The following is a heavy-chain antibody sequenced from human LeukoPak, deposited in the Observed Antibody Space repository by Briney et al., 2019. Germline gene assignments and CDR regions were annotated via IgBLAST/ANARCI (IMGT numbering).Heavy chain of an antibody. J-gene: IGHJ4*02. CDR3: ARAERREYYFDY. Sequence: PGGSLRLSCAASGFTFSSYSMNWVRQPPGKGLEWIGSIYYSGSTYYNPSLKSRVTISVDTSKNQFSLKLSSVTAADTAVYYCARAERREYYFDYWGQGTLVTVSS. CDR2: IYYSGST. D-gene: IGHD1-1*01. V-gene: IGHV4-39*07. CDR1: GFTFSSYS.